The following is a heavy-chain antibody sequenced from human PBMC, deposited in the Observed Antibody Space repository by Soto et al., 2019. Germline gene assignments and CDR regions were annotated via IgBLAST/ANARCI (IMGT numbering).Heavy chain of an antibody. J-gene: IGHJ6*02. V-gene: IGHV3-9*01. CDR2: ISWNSGSR. Sequence: EVQLVESGGGLVQPGRSLRLSCAASGFTFDDYAMHWVRQAPGKGLEWVSGISWNSGSRGYADSVKGRFTISRDNAKNSLYLQMISLRAEDTAFYYCAKDISFFAYGMDVWGQGTTVTVSS. CDR3: AKDISFFAYGMDV. CDR1: GFTFDDYA. D-gene: IGHD3-3*01.